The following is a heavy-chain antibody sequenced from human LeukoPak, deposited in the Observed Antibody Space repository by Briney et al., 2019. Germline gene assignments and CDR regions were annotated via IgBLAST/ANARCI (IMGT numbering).Heavy chain of an antibody. CDR1: GFTFSSYA. D-gene: IGHD3-10*01. J-gene: IGHJ4*02. V-gene: IGHV3-23*01. Sequence: GGSLRLSCAASGFTFSSYAMSWVRQAPGKGLEWVSAISGSGGSTYYADSVKGRFTISRDNSKNTLYLQMNSLRAEDTAVYYCAKSANVLLWFGELYFDYWGQGTPVTVSS. CDR2: ISGSGGST. CDR3: AKSANVLLWFGELYFDY.